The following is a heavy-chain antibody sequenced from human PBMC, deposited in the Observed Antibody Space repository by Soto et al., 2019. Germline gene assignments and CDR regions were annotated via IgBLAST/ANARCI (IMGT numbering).Heavy chain of an antibody. D-gene: IGHD2-2*01. J-gene: IGHJ4*02. CDR1: GFTFSSYA. CDR3: AKDSDQEGYCSSTSCYAGYFDY. CDR2: ISGSGGST. Sequence: QPGGSLRLSXAASGFTFSSYAMSWVRQAPGKGLEWVSAISGSGGSTYYADSVKGRFTISRDNSKNTLYLQMNSLRAEDTAVYYSAKDSDQEGYCSSTSCYAGYFDYWGQGTLVTVSS. V-gene: IGHV3-23*01.